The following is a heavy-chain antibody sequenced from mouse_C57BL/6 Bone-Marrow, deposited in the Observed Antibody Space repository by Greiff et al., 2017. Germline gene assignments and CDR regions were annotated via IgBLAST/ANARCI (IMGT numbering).Heavy chain of an antibody. D-gene: IGHD2-4*01. V-gene: IGHV1-81*01. J-gene: IGHJ3*01. Sequence: QVQLKESGAELARPGASVKLSCKASGYTFTSSGISWVKQRTGQGLEWIGEISPRSGNTYYNEKFKGKATLTADKASSTAYMELLSLTSEDSAVYFCAPYDYSCAYWGQGTLVTVSA. CDR3: APYDYSCAY. CDR2: ISPRSGNT. CDR1: GYTFTSSG.